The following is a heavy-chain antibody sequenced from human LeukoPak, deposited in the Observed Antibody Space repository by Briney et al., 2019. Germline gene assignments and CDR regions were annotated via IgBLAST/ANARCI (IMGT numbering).Heavy chain of an antibody. V-gene: IGHV4-39*01. CDR1: GGSISSSSYY. CDR3: ARTPLEAPVGEYDS. CDR2: IYYSGST. D-gene: IGHD3-10*01. J-gene: IGHJ4*02. Sequence: PSETLSLTCTVSGGSISSSSYYWGWIRQPPGKGLEWIGSIYYSGSTYYNPSLKSRVTISVDTSKNQFSLKLSSVTAADTAVYYCARTPLEAPVGEYDSWGPGTLVTVSS.